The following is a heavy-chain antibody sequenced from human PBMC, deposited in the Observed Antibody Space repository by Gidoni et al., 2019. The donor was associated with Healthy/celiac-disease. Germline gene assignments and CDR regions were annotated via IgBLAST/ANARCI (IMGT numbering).Heavy chain of an antibody. CDR2: ISYDGSNK. D-gene: IGHD3-3*01. V-gene: IGHV3-30*18. CDR1: GFTFSSYG. CDR3: AKDTNVLRFLEWLLSY. Sequence: QVQLVESGGGVVQPGRSLRLSCAASGFTFSSYGMHWVRQAPGKGLEWVAVISYDGSNKYYADSVKGRFTISRDNSKNTLYLQMNSLRAEDTAVYYCAKDTNVLRFLEWLLSYWGQGTLVTVSS. J-gene: IGHJ4*02.